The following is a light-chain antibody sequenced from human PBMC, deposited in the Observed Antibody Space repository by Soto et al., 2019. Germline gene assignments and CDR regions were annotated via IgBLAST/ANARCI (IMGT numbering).Light chain of an antibody. CDR2: GNS. CDR3: QSYDSSLSGWGV. V-gene: IGLV1-40*01. Sequence: QSVLTQPPSVSGAPGQRVTIACTGSSSNIGAGYDVHWYQQLPGPAPKLLIYGNSNRPSVVPDRFSGSKSGTSASLAITGLHAEDEADYYCQSYDSSLSGWGVFGGGTKLTVL. CDR1: SSNIGAGYD. J-gene: IGLJ2*01.